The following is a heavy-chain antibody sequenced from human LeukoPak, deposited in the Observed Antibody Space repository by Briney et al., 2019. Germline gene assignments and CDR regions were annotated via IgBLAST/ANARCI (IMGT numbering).Heavy chain of an antibody. J-gene: IGHJ4*02. CDR3: ARDDPDDYGDIGDDY. CDR1: GYTFTGYY. D-gene: IGHD4-17*01. V-gene: IGHV1-2*02. CDR2: INPNSGGT. Sequence: ASVKVSCKASGYTFTGYYMHWVRQAPGQGLEWMGWINPNSGGTNYAQKFQDRVTMTRDTSISTAYMELSRLRSDDTAVYYCARDDPDDYGDIGDDYWGQGTLVTVSS.